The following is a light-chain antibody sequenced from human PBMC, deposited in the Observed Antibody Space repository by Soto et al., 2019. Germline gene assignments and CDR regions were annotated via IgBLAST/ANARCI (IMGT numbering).Light chain of an antibody. CDR2: EDT. J-gene: IGLJ2*01. CDR3: SSFAGSGTLVV. Sequence: QSALTQPASVSGSPGQSITISCTGTKTDIGNYNLVSWYQRHPDKAPKLIIYEDTKLPSGISNRFSASKSGTTASLTISGLQAEDEADYHCSSFAGSGTLVVFGGGTKLTVL. V-gene: IGLV2-23*01. CDR1: KTDIGNYNL.